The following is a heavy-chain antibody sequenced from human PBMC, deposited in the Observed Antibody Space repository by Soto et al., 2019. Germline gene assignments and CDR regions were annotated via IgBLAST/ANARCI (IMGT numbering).Heavy chain of an antibody. Sequence: ASVKVSCKASGYTFTSYGINWVRQAPGRGLEWMGWINPGNGNTKYSQQFQGRVIIDRDASASTAYMELSSLRSEDTAVYYCARGGYFDSSNYLAYWGLGTLVTVSS. D-gene: IGHD3-22*01. V-gene: IGHV1-3*01. CDR1: GYTFTSYG. CDR3: ARGGYFDSSNYLAY. J-gene: IGHJ4*02. CDR2: INPGNGNT.